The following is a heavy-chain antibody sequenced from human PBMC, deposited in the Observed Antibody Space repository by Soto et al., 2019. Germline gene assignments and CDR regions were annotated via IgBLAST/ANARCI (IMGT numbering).Heavy chain of an antibody. V-gene: IGHV1-46*01. CDR1: GYTFTSYY. CDR2: INPSGGST. D-gene: IGHD3-10*01. CDR3: APCGYPYGSTHYSYYGMDV. Sequence: ASVKVSCKASGYTFTSYYMHWVRQAPGQGLEWMGIINPSGGSTSYAQKFQGRVTMTRDTSTSTVYMELGSLRSEDTAVYYCAPCGYPYGSTHYSYYGMDVWGQGTTVTVSS. J-gene: IGHJ6*02.